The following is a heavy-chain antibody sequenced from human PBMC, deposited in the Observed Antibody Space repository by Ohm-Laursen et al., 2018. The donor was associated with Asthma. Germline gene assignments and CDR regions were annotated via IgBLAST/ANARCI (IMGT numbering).Heavy chain of an antibody. J-gene: IGHJ4*02. CDR3: GRGLRNSGSDNY. D-gene: IGHD5-12*01. Sequence: SLRPSCTASGFYFSSYSMHWVRQAPGKGPEWLAFITSGSDIIHYADSVEGRFTISRDNAKKSVYLQMKSLRVEDTAVYYCGRGLRNSGSDNYWGQGPLVTVSS. CDR1: GFYFSSYS. CDR2: ITSGSDII. V-gene: IGHV3-48*01.